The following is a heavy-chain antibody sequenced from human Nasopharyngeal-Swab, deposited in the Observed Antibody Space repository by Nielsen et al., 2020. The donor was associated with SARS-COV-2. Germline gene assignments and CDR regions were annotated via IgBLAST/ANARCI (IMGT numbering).Heavy chain of an antibody. CDR3: ARARGAYGDYYYYYYTDV. D-gene: IGHD4-17*01. V-gene: IGHV6-1*01. Sequence: SQTLSLTCALPRDSLSSSSSACTCLRQSPSSCLEWLGRTYYRSKWYNDYAVSVKSRITINPDTSKNQFSLHLNSVTPEDTAVYYCARARGAYGDYYYYYYTDVWGKGSTVTVSS. J-gene: IGHJ6*03. CDR1: RDSLSSSSSA. CDR2: TYYRSKWYN.